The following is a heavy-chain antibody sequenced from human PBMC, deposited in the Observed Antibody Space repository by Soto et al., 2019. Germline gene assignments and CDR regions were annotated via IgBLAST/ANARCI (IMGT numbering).Heavy chain of an antibody. CDR3: ARGIEGSGKHNWFDP. J-gene: IGHJ5*02. Sequence: SETLSLTCSVSRGSISSYYWSWVRQPPGKGLEWIGFIHRTGSTKYNPSLESRVTISVDTSQNQLSLRLSSVTAADTAVYYCARGIEGSGKHNWFDPSGQGILLTVSS. V-gene: IGHV4-59*01. CDR2: IHRTGST. D-gene: IGHD3-10*01. CDR1: RGSISSYY.